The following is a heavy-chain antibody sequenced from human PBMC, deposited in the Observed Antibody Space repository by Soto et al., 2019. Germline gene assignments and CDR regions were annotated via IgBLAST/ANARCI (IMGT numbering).Heavy chain of an antibody. D-gene: IGHD7-27*01. CDR1: GFSLSTTGVG. Sequence: QITLKESGPTLVKPTQTLTLTCTFSGFSLSTTGVGVGWIRQPPGKALECLALIYWDDDKRYSPSLTNRLTITKDTSKKQVVLTMTNMHPVDTGTYFCAYRPSLDWGHFDSWGQGTLVTVSS. CDR3: AYRPSLDWGHFDS. V-gene: IGHV2-5*02. J-gene: IGHJ4*02. CDR2: IYWDDDK.